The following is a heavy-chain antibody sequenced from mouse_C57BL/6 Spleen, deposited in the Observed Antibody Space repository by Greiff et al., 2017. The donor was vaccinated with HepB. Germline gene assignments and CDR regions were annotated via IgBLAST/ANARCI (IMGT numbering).Heavy chain of an antibody. CDR3: ARSAYPAWFAY. CDR2: IDPSDSYT. D-gene: IGHD2-10*01. Sequence: QVHVKQPGAELVKPGASVKLSCKASGYTFTSYWMQWVKQRPGQGLEWIGEIDPSDSYTNYNQKFKGKATLTVDTSSSTAYMQLSSLTSEDSAVYYCARSAYPAWFAYWGQGTLVTVSA. CDR1: GYTFTSYW. J-gene: IGHJ3*01. V-gene: IGHV1-50*01.